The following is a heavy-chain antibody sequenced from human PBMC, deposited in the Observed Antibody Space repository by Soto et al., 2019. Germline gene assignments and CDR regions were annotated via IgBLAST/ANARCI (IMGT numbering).Heavy chain of an antibody. CDR3: ATDGAY. Sequence: QVQLVESGGGVVQPGRSLRLSCAASGFTFSNYVMHWVRQAPGKGLEWVAVISYDGTNKYYADSVRGRLTISRDNSKNTLYLQVNSLRPEDTAVYYCATDGAYWGQGTLVTVSS. CDR2: ISYDGTNK. J-gene: IGHJ4*02. D-gene: IGHD3-16*01. CDR1: GFTFSNYV. V-gene: IGHV3-30*14.